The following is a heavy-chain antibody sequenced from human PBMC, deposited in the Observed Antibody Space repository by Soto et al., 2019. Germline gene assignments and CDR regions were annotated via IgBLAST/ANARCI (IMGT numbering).Heavy chain of an antibody. J-gene: IGHJ6*03. CDR3: TKSWRLYDMAV. CDR2: ITWNSGTI. D-gene: IGHD3-3*01. V-gene: IGHV3-9*01. Sequence: EVQLVESGGGLVQPGRSLRLSCAASGFTFDDYAMHWVRQAPGRGLEWVSRITWNSGTIDYADSVKGRFTISRDNAKNSLYLQMNSLRAQHTALYYSTKSWRLYDMAVWGKGTTVTVSS. CDR1: GFTFDDYA.